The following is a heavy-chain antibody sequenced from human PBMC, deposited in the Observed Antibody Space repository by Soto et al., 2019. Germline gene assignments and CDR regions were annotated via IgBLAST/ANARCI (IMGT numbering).Heavy chain of an antibody. CDR1: GFTFSTHT. CDR2: VSYVGSNK. V-gene: IGHV3-30-3*01. Sequence: GGSLRLSCAASGFTFSTHTMHWVRQAPDKGLEWVAVVSYVGSNKHYADSVKGRFTISRDNSNNTLYLQMNSLRAEDTAVYYCARGGVAFDYWGQGILVTVSS. CDR3: ARGGVAFDY. D-gene: IGHD6-13*01. J-gene: IGHJ4*02.